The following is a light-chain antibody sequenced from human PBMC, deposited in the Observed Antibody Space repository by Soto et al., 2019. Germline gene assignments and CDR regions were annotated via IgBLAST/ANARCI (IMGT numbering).Light chain of an antibody. CDR3: CSYAGDYMFV. V-gene: IGLV2-14*01. CDR2: DVS. J-gene: IGLJ1*01. Sequence: QSVLTQPASVSGSPGQSITISCTGTSSDVGGYNYVSWYQQHPGKAPKLMIYDVSNRPSGVSNRFSGSKSGNTASLTISGLQAEDEGDYYCCSYAGDYMFVFGTGTKVTVL. CDR1: SSDVGGYNY.